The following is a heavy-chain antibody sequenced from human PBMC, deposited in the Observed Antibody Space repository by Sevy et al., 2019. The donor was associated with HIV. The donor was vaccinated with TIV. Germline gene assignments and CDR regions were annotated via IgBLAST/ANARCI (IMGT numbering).Heavy chain of an antibody. D-gene: IGHD3-9*01. CDR3: ARDELRYFDWLGPFDP. CDR2: ISYDGSNK. V-gene: IGHV3-30-3*01. Sequence: GGSLSLSCAASGFTFSSYAMHWVRQAPGKGLEWVVVISYDGSNKYYADSVKGRFTISRDNSKNTLYLQMNSLRAEDTAVYYCARDELRYFDWLGPFDPWGQGTLVTVSS. J-gene: IGHJ5*02. CDR1: GFTFSSYA.